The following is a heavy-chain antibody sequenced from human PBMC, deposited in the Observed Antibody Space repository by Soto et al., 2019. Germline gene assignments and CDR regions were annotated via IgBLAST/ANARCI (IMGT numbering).Heavy chain of an antibody. CDR1: GYSFTSYA. J-gene: IGHJ4*02. CDR2: INAGNGNT. Sequence: AASVKVSCKASGYSFTSYAIHWMRQAPGQRLEWMGWINAGNGNTKYSQKFQGRVTITRDTSASTAYMELSSLRSEDTAVYYCARDLGGWPDYWGQGTLVTVSS. CDR3: ARDLGGWPDY. V-gene: IGHV1-3*01. D-gene: IGHD2-15*01.